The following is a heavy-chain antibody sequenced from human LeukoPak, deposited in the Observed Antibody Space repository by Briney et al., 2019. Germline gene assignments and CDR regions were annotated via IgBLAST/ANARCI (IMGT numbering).Heavy chain of an antibody. D-gene: IGHD4-17*01. V-gene: IGHV1-8*01. CDR3: ASGDVTVTNNFDY. J-gene: IGHJ4*02. CDR2: MNPNSGYT. Sequence: GASVKVSCRASGYTFTSYDINWVRQAPGQGLGWMGWMNPNSGYTYSVQKFQGRVTMTRDTSISTAYMDLSSLRSEDTAVYYCASGDVTVTNNFDYWGQGTLVTVSS. CDR1: GYTFTSYD.